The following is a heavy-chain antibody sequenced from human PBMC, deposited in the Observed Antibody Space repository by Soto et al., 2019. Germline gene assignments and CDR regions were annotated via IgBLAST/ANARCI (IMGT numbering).Heavy chain of an antibody. CDR1: GFTFSSYW. CDR2: IKHDGSEK. V-gene: IGHV3-7*05. J-gene: IGHJ6*02. CDR3: ARGQYRPYYYYYYGMDV. D-gene: IGHD2-2*02. Sequence: GGSLRLSCAASGFTFSSYWMSWVRQAPGKGLEWVANIKHDGSEKYYVDSVKGRFTISRDNAKNSLYLQMNSLRAEDTAVYYCARGQYRPYYYYYYGMDVWGQGTTVTVS.